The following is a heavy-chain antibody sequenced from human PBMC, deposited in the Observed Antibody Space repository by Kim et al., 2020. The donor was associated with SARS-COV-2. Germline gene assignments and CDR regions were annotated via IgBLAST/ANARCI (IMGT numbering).Heavy chain of an antibody. D-gene: IGHD2-15*01. Sequence: SETLSLTCAVYGGSFSGYYWSWIRQPPGKGLEWIGEINHSGSTNYNPSLKSRVTISVDTSKNQFSLKLSSVTAADTAVYYCARGLGGYWGQGTLVTVSS. V-gene: IGHV4-34*01. CDR2: INHSGST. CDR1: GGSFSGYY. CDR3: ARGLGGY. J-gene: IGHJ4*02.